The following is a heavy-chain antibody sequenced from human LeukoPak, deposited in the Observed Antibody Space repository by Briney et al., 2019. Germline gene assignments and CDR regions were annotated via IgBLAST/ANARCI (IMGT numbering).Heavy chain of an antibody. CDR1: GYSFTSYW. Sequence: GESLKISCKGSGYSFTSYWIAWVRQMPAKGLEWMGIIYPGDSDTRYSPSFQGQVTISADKSISTAYLQWSSLKASDTAMYFCARVSDSSGYWAKYYYYGMDVWGQGTTVTVSS. J-gene: IGHJ6*02. CDR2: IYPGDSDT. CDR3: ARVSDSSGYWAKYYYYGMDV. D-gene: IGHD3-22*01. V-gene: IGHV5-51*01.